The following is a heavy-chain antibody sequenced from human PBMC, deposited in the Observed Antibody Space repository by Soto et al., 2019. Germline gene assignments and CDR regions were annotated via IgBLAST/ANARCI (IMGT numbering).Heavy chain of an antibody. CDR1: GFTSSSYA. D-gene: IGHD1-26*01. Sequence: PGGSLRLSCAASGFTSSSYAMNWVRQAPGKGLEWVSVISGGGGTTYYTDSVKGRFTISRDNSQNTLYLQMNSLKAEDTAVYYCARWAGEVGHISFVRPFYHWGQGTLVTVSS. V-gene: IGHV3-23*01. CDR2: ISGGGGTT. J-gene: IGHJ4*02. CDR3: ARWAGEVGHISFVRPFYH.